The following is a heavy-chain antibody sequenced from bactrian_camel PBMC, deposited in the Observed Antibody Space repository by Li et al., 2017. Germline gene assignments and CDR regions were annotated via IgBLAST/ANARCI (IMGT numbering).Heavy chain of an antibody. V-gene: IGHV3S53*01. D-gene: IGHD1*01. J-gene: IGHJ6*01. CDR3: VARSVGWCPLFEHWLGKRAYTPGRYFAN. CDR1: GNTKC. CDR2: VDMTGKI. Sequence: HVQLVESGGGSVQAGGTLRLSCAASGNTKCMAWFRQAPGKEREGIANVDMTGKIFYAQSVKGRFTASKDKVDATWQLQMNSLRPEDTAMYYCVARSVGWCPLFEHWLGKRAYTPGRYFANWGQGTQVTVS.